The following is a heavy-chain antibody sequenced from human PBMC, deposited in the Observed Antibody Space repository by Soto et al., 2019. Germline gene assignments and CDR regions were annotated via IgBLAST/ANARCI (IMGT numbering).Heavy chain of an antibody. CDR3: ASERDSSCFFSWFDP. D-gene: IGHD3-22*01. V-gene: IGHV3-7*01. CDR1: GFTFSSYW. J-gene: IGHJ5*02. Sequence: EVQLVESGGGLVQPGGSLRLSCAASGFTFSSYWMSWVRQAPGKGLEWVANIKQDGSEKYYVDSVKGRFTISRDNAKNSMSLKMNGLRAEDTAVYYCASERDSSCFFSWFDPWGQGTLVTVSS. CDR2: IKQDGSEK.